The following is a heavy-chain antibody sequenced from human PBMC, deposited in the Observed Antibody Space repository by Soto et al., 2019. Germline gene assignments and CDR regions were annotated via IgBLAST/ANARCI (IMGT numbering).Heavy chain of an antibody. Sequence: ASVKVSCKASGYTFTGYYMHWVRQAPGQGLEWMGWINPNSGGTNYAQKFQGWVTMTRDTSISTAYMELSRLRSDDTAVYYCARDGHYYDSSGFPDYWGQGTLVTVSS. V-gene: IGHV1-2*04. CDR1: GYTFTGYY. D-gene: IGHD3-22*01. J-gene: IGHJ4*02. CDR3: ARDGHYYDSSGFPDY. CDR2: INPNSGGT.